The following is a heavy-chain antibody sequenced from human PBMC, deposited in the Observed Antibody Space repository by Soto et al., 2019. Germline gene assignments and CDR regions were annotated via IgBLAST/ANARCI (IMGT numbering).Heavy chain of an antibody. Sequence: QVQLVQSGAEVKKPGASVKVSCKASGYIFTNYDINWVRHGTGQGLEWMGWMNPNSGNTGYAQKFQGRVTMTRDTSINTAYMELSSLRSEDTAVYYCVRLPDNVVVLTCRSGYNDYWGQGTLVTVSS. CDR2: MNPNSGNT. D-gene: IGHD5-12*01. CDR3: VRLPDNVVVLTCRSGYNDY. CDR1: GYIFTNYD. J-gene: IGHJ4*02. V-gene: IGHV1-8*01.